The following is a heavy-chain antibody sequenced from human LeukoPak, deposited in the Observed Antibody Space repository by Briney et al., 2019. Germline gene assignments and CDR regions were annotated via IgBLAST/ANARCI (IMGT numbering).Heavy chain of an antibody. CDR2: IYYSGST. V-gene: IGHV4-39*01. D-gene: IGHD2-15*01. CDR1: GGSISSSSYY. J-gene: IGHJ4*02. Sequence: SETLSLTCTVSGGSISSSSYYWGWIRQPPGKGLEWIGSIYYSGSTYYNPSLKSRVTISVDTSKNQFSLKLSSVTAADTAVYYCARCLSGDSCYFGYWGQGTLVTVSS. CDR3: ARCLSGDSCYFGY.